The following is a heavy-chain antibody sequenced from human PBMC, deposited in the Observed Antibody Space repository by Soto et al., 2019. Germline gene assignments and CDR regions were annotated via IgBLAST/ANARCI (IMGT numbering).Heavy chain of an antibody. D-gene: IGHD5-18*01. V-gene: IGHV1-69*02. Sequence: QVQLVQSGAEVKKPGSSVKVSCKASGGTFSSYTISWVRQAPGQGLEWMGRIIPILGIANYAQKFQGRVTITADKSTSTAYMELSSLRSEDTAVYYCARYGYSKPDFDYWGQGTLVTVSS. J-gene: IGHJ4*02. CDR1: GGTFSSYT. CDR2: IIPILGIA. CDR3: ARYGYSKPDFDY.